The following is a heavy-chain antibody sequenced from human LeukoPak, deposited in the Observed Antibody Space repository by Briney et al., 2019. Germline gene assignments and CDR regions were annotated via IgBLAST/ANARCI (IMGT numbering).Heavy chain of an antibody. J-gene: IGHJ5*02. V-gene: IGHV4-39*01. D-gene: IGHD3-10*01. CDR3: ARKGSVVRGVISSPLDWFDP. CDR1: GDSISSRSYY. Sequence: PSETLSLTCTVSGDSISSRSYYWGWIRQPPGKGLEWIGSIYYSGSTYYNPSLKGRVTISVNTSKNQFSLKLSSVTAADTAVYYCARKGSVVRGVISSPLDWFDPWGQGTLVTVSS. CDR2: IYYSGST.